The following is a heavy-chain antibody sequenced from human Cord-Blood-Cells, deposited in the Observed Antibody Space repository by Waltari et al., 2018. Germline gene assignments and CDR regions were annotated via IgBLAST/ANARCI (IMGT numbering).Heavy chain of an antibody. CDR3: ARRRLWSGYYDY. CDR1: GGSFSGYY. D-gene: IGHD3-3*01. CDR2: INHSGST. V-gene: IGHV4-34*01. Sequence: QVQLQQWGAGLLKPSETLSLTCAVYGGSFSGYYWSWIRQPPGKGLEGIGEINHSGSTNDNPSLKRRGTISVDTSKNQFSLKLSSVTAADTAVYYCARRRLWSGYYDYWGQGTLVTVSS. J-gene: IGHJ4*02.